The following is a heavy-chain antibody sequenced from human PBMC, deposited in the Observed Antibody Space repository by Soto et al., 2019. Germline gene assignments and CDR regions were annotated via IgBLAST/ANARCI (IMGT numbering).Heavy chain of an antibody. V-gene: IGHV3-23*01. D-gene: IGHD6-13*01. Sequence: GGPLRLSCAASGFTFNTYWMQWVRQAPGKGLVWVSAISGSGGSTYYADSVKGRFTISRDNSKNTLYLQMNSLRAEDTAVYYCAKENGYSSSWFEFDYWGQATLVTVSS. CDR1: GFTFNTYW. CDR3: AKENGYSSSWFEFDY. J-gene: IGHJ4*02. CDR2: ISGSGGST.